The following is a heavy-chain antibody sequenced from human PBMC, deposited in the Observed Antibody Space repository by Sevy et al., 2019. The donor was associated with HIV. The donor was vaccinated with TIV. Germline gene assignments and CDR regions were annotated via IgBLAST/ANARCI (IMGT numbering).Heavy chain of an antibody. D-gene: IGHD1-1*01. Sequence: GGSLRLSCAASGFTFSDYGMHWVRQVPGKGLEWVAVIWSDGTNKYYGDSVKGRFTIARDSSENTLFLLMNSLRVDDTAVDYCARKERSGTKTSFDYWGQGALVTVSS. CDR2: IWSDGTNK. J-gene: IGHJ4*02. V-gene: IGHV3-33*01. CDR3: ARKERSGTKTSFDY. CDR1: GFTFSDYG.